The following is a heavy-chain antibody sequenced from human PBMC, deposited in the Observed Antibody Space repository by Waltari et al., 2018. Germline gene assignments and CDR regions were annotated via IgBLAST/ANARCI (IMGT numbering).Heavy chain of an antibody. Sequence: QVQLQRWGAGLLKPSETLSLTCAVYGGSFSGYYWSWIRQPPGKGLEWIGEINHSGSTNYNPSLKSRVTISVDTSKNQFSLKLSSVTAADTAVYYCARAPPIAVAGTGRWFDPWGQGTLVTVSS. D-gene: IGHD6-19*01. CDR1: GGSFSGYY. V-gene: IGHV4-34*01. CDR2: INHSGST. J-gene: IGHJ5*02. CDR3: ARAPPIAVAGTGRWFDP.